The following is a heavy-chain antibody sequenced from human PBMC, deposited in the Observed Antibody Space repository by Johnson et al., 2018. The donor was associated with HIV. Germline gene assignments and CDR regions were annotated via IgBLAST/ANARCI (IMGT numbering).Heavy chain of an antibody. V-gene: IGHV3-43D*03. J-gene: IGHJ3*02. CDR2: ITWDGDST. CDR1: GFTFDDYA. Sequence: VQLVESGGVAIQPGGSLRLSCAASGFTFDDYAMHWVRQAPGKGLEWVSLITWDGDSTYYADSVKGRFTISRDNSKNTLYLQMNSLRAEDTAVYYCAKDKDAFDIWGQGTMVTVSS. CDR3: AKDKDAFDI.